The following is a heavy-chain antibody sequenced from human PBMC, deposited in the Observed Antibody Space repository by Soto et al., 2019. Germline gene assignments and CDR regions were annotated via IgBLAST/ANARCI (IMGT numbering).Heavy chain of an antibody. CDR2: IRSKANSYAT. Sequence: GGSLRLSCAASGFTFSGSAMHWVRQASGKGLEWVGRIRSKANSYATAYAASVKGRFTISRDDSKNTAYLQMNSLKTEDTAVYYCTRDGGYYYDSKMDYWGQGTLVTVSS. D-gene: IGHD3-22*01. V-gene: IGHV3-73*01. CDR1: GFTFSGSA. CDR3: TRDGGYYYDSKMDY. J-gene: IGHJ4*02.